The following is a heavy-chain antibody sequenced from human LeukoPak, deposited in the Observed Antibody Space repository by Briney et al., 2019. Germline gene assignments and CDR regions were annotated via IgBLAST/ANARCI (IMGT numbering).Heavy chain of an antibody. D-gene: IGHD1-1*01. CDR2: ISYGGIT. CDR1: GGSISGSY. CDR3: ARHKTGTATFDY. Sequence: SETLSLTCTVSGGSISGSYCSWIRQSPGKGLEWIGQISYGGITNYNPSLTTRVTISIDTSKNQFSLRLNSVTAAGTAVYYCARHKTGTATFDYWGQGTLITVSS. J-gene: IGHJ4*02. V-gene: IGHV4-59*08.